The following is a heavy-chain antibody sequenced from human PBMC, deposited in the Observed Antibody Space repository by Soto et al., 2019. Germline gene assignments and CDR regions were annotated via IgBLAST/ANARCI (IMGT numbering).Heavy chain of an antibody. J-gene: IGHJ4*02. D-gene: IGHD3-16*01. V-gene: IGHV3-33*01. CDR1: GFTFSSYG. Sequence: QVQLVESGGGVVQPGRSLRLSCAASGFTFSSYGMHWVRQAPGKGLEWVAVLWSYWSTGTNEYYADSVKGRFTISRDNSKNMLYLQMNRLRGEDTAVYYCARVGGTYYFDHWGQGTLVTVSS. CDR2: LWSYWSTGTNE. CDR3: ARVGGTYYFDH.